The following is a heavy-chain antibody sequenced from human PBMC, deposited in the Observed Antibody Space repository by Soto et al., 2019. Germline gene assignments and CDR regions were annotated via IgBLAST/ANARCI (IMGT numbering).Heavy chain of an antibody. Sequence: SETLSLTCAVYGGSFSGYYWSWIRQPPGKGLEWIGEINHSGSTNYNPSLKSRVTISVDTSKNQFSLKLSSVTAADTAVYYCAREGGSGSEFFDYWGQGTLVTVSS. CDR2: INHSGST. V-gene: IGHV4-34*01. CDR1: GGSFSGYY. J-gene: IGHJ4*02. D-gene: IGHD3-10*01. CDR3: AREGGSGSEFFDY.